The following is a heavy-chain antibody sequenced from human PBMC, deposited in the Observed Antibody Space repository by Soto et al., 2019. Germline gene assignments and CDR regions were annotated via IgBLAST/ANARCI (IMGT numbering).Heavy chain of an antibody. V-gene: IGHV4-34*01. CDR1: GGSFSGYD. J-gene: IGHJ4*02. CDR2: INHSGST. Sequence: TSETLSLTCAVYGGSFSGYDWSWIRQPPGKGLEWIGEINHSGSTNYNPSLKSRVTISVDTSKNQFSLKLSSVTAADTAVYYCARGAPSDTSTNFDYWGQGTLVTVSS. D-gene: IGHD2-2*01. CDR3: ARGAPSDTSTNFDY.